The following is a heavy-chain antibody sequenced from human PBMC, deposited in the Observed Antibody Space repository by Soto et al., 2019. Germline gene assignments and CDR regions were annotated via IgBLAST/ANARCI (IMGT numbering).Heavy chain of an antibody. J-gene: IGHJ4*02. D-gene: IGHD4-17*01. CDR2: INHSGST. Sequence: SETLSLTCAVYGGSFSGYYWSWIRQPPGKGLVWIGEINHSGSTNYNPSLKSRVTISVDTSKNQFSLKLSSVTAADTAVYYCARAGDYGNYWGQGTLVTVSS. V-gene: IGHV4-34*01. CDR1: GGSFSGYY. CDR3: ARAGDYGNY.